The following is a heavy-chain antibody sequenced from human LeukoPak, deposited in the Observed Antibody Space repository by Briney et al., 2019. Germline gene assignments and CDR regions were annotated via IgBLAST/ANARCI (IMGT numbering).Heavy chain of an antibody. CDR1: GFTFSSYA. CDR2: ISSNGGST. J-gene: IGHJ4*02. CDR3: ARANPYYFDY. Sequence: PGGSLRLSCAASGFTFSSYAMHWVRQAPGKGLEYVSAISSNGGSTYYASSVKGRFTISRDNSKNTLYLQMGSLRAEDMAVYYCARANPYYFDYWGQGTLVAVSS. V-gene: IGHV3-64*01.